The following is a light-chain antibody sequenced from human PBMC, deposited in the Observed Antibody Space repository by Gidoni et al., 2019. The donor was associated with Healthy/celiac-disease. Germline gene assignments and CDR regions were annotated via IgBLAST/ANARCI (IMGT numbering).Light chain of an antibody. V-gene: IGKV1-39*01. J-gene: IGKJ4*02. CDR1: QSISSY. CDR2: AAY. CDR3: QQSYSTPPL. Sequence: DSQMTTSPSSLSASVGDRVTITFRASQSISSYLNWYQQNPAKVPKLLIYAAYSLQSGVPSRFGCCLFGIAFTLSISILQPAHFATYYCQQSYSTPPLFGGGTLVELK.